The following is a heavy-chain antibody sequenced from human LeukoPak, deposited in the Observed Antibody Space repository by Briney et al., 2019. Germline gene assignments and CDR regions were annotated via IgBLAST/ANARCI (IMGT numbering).Heavy chain of an antibody. CDR1: GGSISSYY. J-gene: IGHJ4*02. CDR2: IYYSGST. Sequence: SETLSLTCTVSGGSISSYYWSWIRQPPGKGLEWIGYIYYSGSTNYNPSLKSRVTISVDTSKNQFSLKLSSVTAADTAVYYCARVIYYDSSGYYQGGGYFDYWGQGTLVTVSS. CDR3: ARVIYYDSSGYYQGGGYFDY. D-gene: IGHD3-22*01. V-gene: IGHV4-59*01.